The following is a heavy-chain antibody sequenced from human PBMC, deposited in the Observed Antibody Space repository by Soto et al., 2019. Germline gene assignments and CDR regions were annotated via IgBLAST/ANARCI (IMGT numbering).Heavy chain of an antibody. V-gene: IGHV4-31*03. Sequence: QVQLQESGPGLVKPSQTLSLTCTVSGASISGGGYYWSWIRQHPQKGLEWIGYIYYSGSTDYNPSLKCRVSMSVDTSKNQFSLKLSSVTAADTAVYYCARGRIWTSSVTFYFDYWGQGTLVTVSS. CDR3: ARGRIWTSSVTFYFDY. D-gene: IGHD4-4*01. J-gene: IGHJ4*02. CDR2: IYYSGST. CDR1: GASISGGGYY.